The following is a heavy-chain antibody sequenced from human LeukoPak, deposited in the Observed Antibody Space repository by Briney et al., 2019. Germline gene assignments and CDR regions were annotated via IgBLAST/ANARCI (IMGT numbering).Heavy chain of an antibody. J-gene: IGHJ4*02. CDR1: GFTFSGYS. Sequence: PGGSLRLSCTASGFTFSGYSMNWIRQAPGKGLEWVSAIGGGGISTYYADTVKGRFTISRDNSKNTLYLQMNSLRAEDTAVYYCATHEEITMVRGITFDYWGQGTLVTVSS. D-gene: IGHD3-10*01. CDR3: ATHEEITMVRGITFDY. CDR2: IGGGGIST. V-gene: IGHV3-23*01.